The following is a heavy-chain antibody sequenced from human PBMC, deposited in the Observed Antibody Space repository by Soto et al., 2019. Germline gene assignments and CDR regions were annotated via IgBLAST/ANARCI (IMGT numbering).Heavy chain of an antibody. V-gene: IGHV3-23*01. CDR2: ISGSGGST. J-gene: IGHJ3*02. D-gene: IGHD5-12*01. CDR3: AKDVSSGYDCDAFDI. Sequence: GGSLRLSCAASGFTFSSYAMSWVRQAPGKGLEWVSAISGSGGSTYYADSVNGRFTISTDNSKNTLYRQMNGLGAEDTAVYYCAKDVSSGYDCDAFDIWGQGTMVTVSS. CDR1: GFTFSSYA.